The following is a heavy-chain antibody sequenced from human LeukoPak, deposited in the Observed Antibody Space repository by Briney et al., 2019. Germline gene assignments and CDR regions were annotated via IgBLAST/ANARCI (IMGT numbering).Heavy chain of an antibody. D-gene: IGHD6-13*01. CDR1: GFTFSSYE. J-gene: IGHJ4*02. CDR3: ATPYSSSWYSIPFY. Sequence: GGSLRLSCAASGFTFSSYEMNWVRQAPGKGLEWVSSISSSSSYIYYADSVKGRFTISRDNAKNSLYLQMNSLRAEDTAVYYCATPYSSSWYSIPFYWGQGTLVTVSS. CDR2: ISSSSSYI. V-gene: IGHV3-21*01.